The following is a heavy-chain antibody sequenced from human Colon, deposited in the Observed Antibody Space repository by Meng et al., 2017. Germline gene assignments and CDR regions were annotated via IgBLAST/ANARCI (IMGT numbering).Heavy chain of an antibody. CDR1: GVSVSGGTYY. D-gene: IGHD5-18*01. CDR2: IHYSGST. J-gene: IGHJ4*02. Sequence: SETLSLTCSVSGVSVSGGTYYWSWIRQPPGKGLEWIGHIHYSGSTNYNPSLKSRATFSVDTSKNLFSLGVNSVTAADAAVYYCARGQDSAKVGYWGQGTLVTVSS. V-gene: IGHV4-61*01. CDR3: ARGQDSAKVGY.